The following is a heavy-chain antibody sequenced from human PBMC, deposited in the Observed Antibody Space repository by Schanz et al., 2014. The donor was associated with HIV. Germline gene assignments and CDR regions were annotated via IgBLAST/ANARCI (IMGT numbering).Heavy chain of an antibody. V-gene: IGHV3-30*18. CDR3: AKVPEEGYFDP. Sequence: QVQLVQSGGGVVQPGRSLRLSCAASGFTFSRYGMHWVRQAPGKGLEWLAVISHDGSKKFYIDSVNGRFTISRDNSKNTLFLQMNSLRAEDTAVYYCAKVPEEGYFDPWGQGTLVTVSS. CDR1: GFTFSRYG. J-gene: IGHJ5*02. CDR2: ISHDGSKK. D-gene: IGHD5-12*01.